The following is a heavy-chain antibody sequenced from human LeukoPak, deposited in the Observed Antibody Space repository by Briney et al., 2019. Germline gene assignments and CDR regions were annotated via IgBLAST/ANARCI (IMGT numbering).Heavy chain of an antibody. CDR3: ARDRSPAPGRSYGRGHFDY. CDR1: GYTFTCYY. D-gene: IGHD5-18*01. J-gene: IGHJ4*02. CDR2: SNPNSGGT. V-gene: IGHV1-2*02. Sequence: ASVKVSCKASGYTFTCYYMHWVRQAPGQGLEWMGWSNPNSGGTNYAQKFQGRVTMTRDTSISTAYMELSGLRSDDTAVYYCARDRSPAPGRSYGRGHFDYWGQGTLVTVSS.